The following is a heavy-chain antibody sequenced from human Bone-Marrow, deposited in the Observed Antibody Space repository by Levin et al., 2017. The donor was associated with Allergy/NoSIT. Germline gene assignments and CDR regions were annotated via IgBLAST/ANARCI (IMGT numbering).Heavy chain of an antibody. CDR1: SDALTSGGYC. CDR2: IFHTGNT. CDR3: AIGTLGRPFDL. J-gene: IGHJ4*02. Sequence: SQTPSLTCTVPSDALTSGGYCWTWPRQDPGKGLEWIGYIFHTGNTYYNPSLETRLTISVDTPKNPFFLKLNSVPAADTAVYYCAIGTLGRPFDLWGQGALVTVSS. V-gene: IGHV4-31*03.